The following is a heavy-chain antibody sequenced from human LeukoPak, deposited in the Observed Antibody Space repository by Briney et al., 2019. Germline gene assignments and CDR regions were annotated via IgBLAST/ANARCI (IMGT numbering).Heavy chain of an antibody. CDR2: ISGSGGNT. V-gene: IGHV3-23*01. Sequence: GGSLRLSCAASRFSFSSYAMSWVRQAPGKGLEWVSTISGSGGNTYYADSVKGRFTISRDNSKNTLYLQMNSLRAEDTAVYYCAKVSSTSPRGYYYYGMDVWGQGTTVTVSS. J-gene: IGHJ6*02. CDR1: RFSFSSYA. CDR3: AKVSSTSPRGYYYYGMDV. D-gene: IGHD2-2*01.